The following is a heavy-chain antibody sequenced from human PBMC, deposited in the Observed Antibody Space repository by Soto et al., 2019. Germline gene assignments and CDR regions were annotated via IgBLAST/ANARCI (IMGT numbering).Heavy chain of an antibody. CDR1: GYTFCDYY. CDR3: AREVGVIGAPGYTWFDP. Sequence: VASVKVSCKASGYTFCDYYVHCVREAPGQGLEWMGWINPSSGGTISTQRFQGRVTITRYTSINTVYMELGSTTSDDTAVYQCAREVGVIGAPGYTWFDPWGQGALGTVPQ. J-gene: IGHJ5*02. CDR2: INPSSGGT. V-gene: IGHV1-2*02. D-gene: IGHD3-16*02.